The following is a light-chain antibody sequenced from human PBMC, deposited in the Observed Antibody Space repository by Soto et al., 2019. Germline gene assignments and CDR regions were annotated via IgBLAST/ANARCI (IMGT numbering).Light chain of an antibody. CDR3: SADAGINTLMFVV. V-gene: IGLV2-8*01. J-gene: IGLJ7*01. CDR2: EVT. CDR1: SSDVGEYTY. Sequence: QSVLTQPPSASGSPGQSVTISCTGISSDVGEYTYVSWYQQRPGKAPKLLIYEVTKRPSGVPDRFSGSKSGNTASLTVSGLQAADEADYYCSADAGINTLMFVVFGTGTQLTVL.